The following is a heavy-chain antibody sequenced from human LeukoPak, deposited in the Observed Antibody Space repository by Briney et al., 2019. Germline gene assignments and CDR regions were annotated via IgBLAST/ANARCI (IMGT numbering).Heavy chain of an antibody. CDR3: ARYYDSSGYKAAFGY. CDR1: GGSFSGYY. Sequence: SETLSLTCAVYGGSFSGYYWSWIRQPPGKGLEWIGEINHSGSTNYNPSLKSRVTISVDTSKNQFSLKLSSVTAADTAVYYCARYYDSSGYKAAFGYWGQGTLVTVSS. V-gene: IGHV4-34*01. CDR2: INHSGST. D-gene: IGHD3-22*01. J-gene: IGHJ4*02.